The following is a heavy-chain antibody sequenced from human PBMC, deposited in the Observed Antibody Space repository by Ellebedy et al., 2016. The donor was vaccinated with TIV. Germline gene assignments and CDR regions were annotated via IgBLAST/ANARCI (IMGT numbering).Heavy chain of an antibody. CDR2: ISSSGSTI. Sequence: GESLKISXAASGFTFSDYYMSWIRQAPGKGLEWVSYISSSGSTIYYADSVKGRFTISRDNAKNSLYLQMNSLRAEDTAVYYCARDPRERITMVRGVIGWFDPWGQGTLVTVSS. J-gene: IGHJ5*02. V-gene: IGHV3-11*04. CDR1: GFTFSDYY. CDR3: ARDPRERITMVRGVIGWFDP. D-gene: IGHD3-10*01.